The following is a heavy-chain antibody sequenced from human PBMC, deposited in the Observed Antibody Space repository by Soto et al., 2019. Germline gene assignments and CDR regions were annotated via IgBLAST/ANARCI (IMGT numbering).Heavy chain of an antibody. CDR1: GGSISSGGYY. CDR3: ARSSTSANYFDY. J-gene: IGHJ4*02. CDR2: IYYSGST. V-gene: IGHV4-31*03. Sequence: QVQLQESGPGLVKPSQTLSLTCTVSGGSISSGGYYWSWIRQHPGKGLEWIGYIYYSGSTYYNPSLKSRVTISVATSTNQCSLKLNSVTAADTAVYYWARSSTSANYFDYWGQGTLVTVSS. D-gene: IGHD2-2*01.